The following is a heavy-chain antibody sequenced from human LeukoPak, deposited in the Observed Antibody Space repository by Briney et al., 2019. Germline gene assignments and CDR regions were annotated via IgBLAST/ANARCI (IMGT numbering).Heavy chain of an antibody. CDR2: IYYSGST. V-gene: IGHV4-39*01. Sequence: PSETLSLTCTVSGGSISSTTYYWDWIRQPPGKGLEWIGTIYYSGSTYYNPSLKSRVTISVDTSKNEFSLNLSSVTAADTAVYYCARGTSVALASERYYFDYWGQGTLVTVSS. D-gene: IGHD6-19*01. J-gene: IGHJ4*02. CDR1: GGSISSTTYY. CDR3: ARGTSVALASERYYFDY.